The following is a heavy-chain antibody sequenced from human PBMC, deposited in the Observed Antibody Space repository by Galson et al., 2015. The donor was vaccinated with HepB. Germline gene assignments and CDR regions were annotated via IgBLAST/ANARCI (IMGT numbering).Heavy chain of an antibody. J-gene: IGHJ5*02. V-gene: IGHV1-46*03. CDR2: INPSGGST. CDR3: AREGAHYDFWSGYSNWFDP. D-gene: IGHD3-3*01. CDR1: GYTFTSYY. Sequence: SVKVSCKASGYTFTSYYMHWVRQAPGQGLEWMGIINPSGGSTSYAQKFQGRVTMTRDTSTSTVYMELSSLRSEDTAVYYCAREGAHYDFWSGYSNWFDPWGQGTLVTVSS.